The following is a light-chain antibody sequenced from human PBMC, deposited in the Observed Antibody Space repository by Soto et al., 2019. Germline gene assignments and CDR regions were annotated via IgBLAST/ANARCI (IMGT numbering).Light chain of an antibody. CDR3: QQYGSSPTT. J-gene: IGKJ5*01. V-gene: IGKV3-20*01. Sequence: EIFLTQSPGTLSLSPWERATLSWRASQSVSSSYLAWYQQKPGQAPRLLIYGASSRATGIPDRFSGSGSGTDFTLTISRLEPEDFAVYYCQQYGSSPTTFGQGTRLEIK. CDR2: GAS. CDR1: QSVSSSY.